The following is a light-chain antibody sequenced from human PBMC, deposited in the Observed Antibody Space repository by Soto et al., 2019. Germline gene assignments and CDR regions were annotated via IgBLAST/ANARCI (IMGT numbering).Light chain of an antibody. CDR1: SSDFGGYNY. J-gene: IGLJ1*01. V-gene: IGLV2-8*01. Sequence: QSVLTQPPSASGSPGQSVTISCTGISSDFGGYNYVSWYQQHPGKAPKLMIYEVSKRPSGVPDRFSGSKSGNTASLTVSGLQAEDEADYYCSSYAGSNNPYVFGTGTKVTV. CDR3: SSYAGSNNPYV. CDR2: EVS.